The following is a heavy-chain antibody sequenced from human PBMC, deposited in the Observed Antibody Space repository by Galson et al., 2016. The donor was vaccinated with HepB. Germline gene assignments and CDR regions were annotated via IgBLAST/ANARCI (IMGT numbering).Heavy chain of an antibody. Sequence: SLRLSCAASGFTSSNYDMSWVRQAPGKGLQWVSVVRASGNGGSTHYADSVTGRFTISRDTSKNTLYLQMNSLRAEDTAVYYCAILGMYYRDTSDYFTEDFWGQGTLVTVSS. CDR2: VRASGNGGST. CDR1: GFTSSNYD. CDR3: AILGMYYRDTSDYFTEDF. D-gene: IGHD3-22*01. V-gene: IGHV3-23*01. J-gene: IGHJ4*02.